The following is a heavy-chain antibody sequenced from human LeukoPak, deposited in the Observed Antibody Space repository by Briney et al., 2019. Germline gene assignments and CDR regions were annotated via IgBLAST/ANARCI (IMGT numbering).Heavy chain of an antibody. CDR2: INHSGST. Sequence: PSETLSLTCTVSGGSISSSSYYWGWIRQPPGTGLEWIGEINHSGSTNYNPSLKSRVTISVDTSKNQFSLKLSSVTAADTAVYYCARPRGIAVAARRNNWFDPWGQGTLVTVSS. D-gene: IGHD6-19*01. CDR3: ARPRGIAVAARRNNWFDP. J-gene: IGHJ5*02. CDR1: GGSISSSSYY. V-gene: IGHV4-39*07.